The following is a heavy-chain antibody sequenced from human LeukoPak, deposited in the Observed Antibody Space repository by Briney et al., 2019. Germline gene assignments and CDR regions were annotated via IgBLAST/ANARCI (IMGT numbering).Heavy chain of an antibody. CDR3: ATRIAARPFDP. CDR2: IYTSGST. D-gene: IGHD6-6*01. J-gene: IGHJ5*02. CDR1: GGSISSYY. V-gene: IGHV4-4*07. Sequence: PSETLSLTCTVSGGSISSYYWSWIRQPAGKGLEYIGRIYTSGSTNYNPSLKSRVTMSVDTSKNQFSLKLSSVTAADTAVYYCATRIAARPFDPWGQGTLVTVSS.